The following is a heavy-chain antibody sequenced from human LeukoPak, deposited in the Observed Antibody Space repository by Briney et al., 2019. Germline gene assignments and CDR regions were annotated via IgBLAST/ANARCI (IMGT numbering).Heavy chain of an antibody. CDR3: ASYLRYSGSYYRGSPFDY. CDR2: IYYSGST. Sequence: SETLSLTCTVSGGSISSSSYYWGWIRQPPGKGLEWIGSIYYSGSTYYNPSLKSRVPVSVDTSKNQFSLKLSSVTAADTAVYYCASYLRYSGSYYRGSPFDYWGQGTLVTVSS. CDR1: GGSISSSSYY. D-gene: IGHD1-26*01. J-gene: IGHJ4*02. V-gene: IGHV4-39*01.